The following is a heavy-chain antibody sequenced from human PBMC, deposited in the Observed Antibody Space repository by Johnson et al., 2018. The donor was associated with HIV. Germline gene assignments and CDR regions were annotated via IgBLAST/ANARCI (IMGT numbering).Heavy chain of an antibody. CDR2: INWNGGST. D-gene: IGHD3-16*01. CDR3: ARLSLRGSYGYKFGVGHDGSDI. Sequence: VQLVESGGGLVKPGGSLRLSCAASGFTFSDYYMTWIRQAPGKGLEWVSGINWNGGSTGYADSVKGRFPISRDNAKNSLYLQMNSLRAEDTAVYYCARLSLRGSYGYKFGVGHDGSDIWGQGTLVTVSS. V-gene: IGHV3-20*04. J-gene: IGHJ3*02. CDR1: GFTFSDYY.